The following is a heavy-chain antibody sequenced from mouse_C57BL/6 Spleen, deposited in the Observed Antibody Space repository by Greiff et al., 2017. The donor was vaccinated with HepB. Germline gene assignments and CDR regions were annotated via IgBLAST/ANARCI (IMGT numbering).Heavy chain of an antibody. D-gene: IGHD1-2*01. Sequence: EVKVEESGPGLVKPSQSLSLTCTVTGYSITSGYGWNWIRQCPGNKREWMGYISYSGSTNYNPSLKSRISITRDTSKNQFFLQLNSVTTEDTATYYCARTARIKYWGQGTTLTVSS. CDR2: ISYSGST. V-gene: IGHV3-2*02. J-gene: IGHJ2*01. CDR3: ARTARIKY. CDR1: GYSITSGYG.